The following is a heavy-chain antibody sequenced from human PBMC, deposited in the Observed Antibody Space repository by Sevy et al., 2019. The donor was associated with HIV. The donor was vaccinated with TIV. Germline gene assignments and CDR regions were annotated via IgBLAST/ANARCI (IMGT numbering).Heavy chain of an antibody. CDR3: ARGGGVGDYYYYYGMDV. V-gene: IGHV1-8*01. CDR2: MNPNSGNT. Sequence: ASLKVSCKASGYTFTSYDINWVRQATGQGLEWMGWMNPNSGNTGYAQKFQGRVTMTRNTSISTAYMELSSLRSEDTAVYYCARGGGVGDYYYYYGMDVWGQGTTVTVSS. CDR1: GYTFTSYD. D-gene: IGHD3-16*01. J-gene: IGHJ6*02.